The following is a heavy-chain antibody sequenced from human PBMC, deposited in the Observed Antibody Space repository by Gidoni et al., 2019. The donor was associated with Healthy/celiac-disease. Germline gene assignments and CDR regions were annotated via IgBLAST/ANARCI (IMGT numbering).Heavy chain of an antibody. V-gene: IGHV3-30*02. CDR3: AKDVSGSYLFGYYYYGMDV. D-gene: IGHD1-26*01. J-gene: IGHJ6*02. Sequence: RFTISRDNSKNTLYLQMNSLRAEDTAVYYCAKDVSGSYLFGYYYYGMDVWGQGTTVTVSS.